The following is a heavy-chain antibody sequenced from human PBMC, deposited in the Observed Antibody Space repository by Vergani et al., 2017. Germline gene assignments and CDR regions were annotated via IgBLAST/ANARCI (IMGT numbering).Heavy chain of an antibody. J-gene: IGHJ4*02. Sequence: QVQLQQWGAGLLKPSETLSLTCAVYGGSFSGYFWSWIRQPPGKGLEWIGQINHSGSTNYNPSLKSRDTMSVDTSKNQFSLKLSSVTAADTAVYYCARRPMVVGATFSRRYNFDSWGQGILVTVSS. CDR3: ARRPMVVGATFSRRYNFDS. CDR2: INHSGST. CDR1: GGSFSGYF. D-gene: IGHD1-26*01. V-gene: IGHV4-34*01.